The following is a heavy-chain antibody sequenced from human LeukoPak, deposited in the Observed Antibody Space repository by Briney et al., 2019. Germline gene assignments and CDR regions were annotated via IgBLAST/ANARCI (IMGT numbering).Heavy chain of an antibody. J-gene: IGHJ4*02. CDR2: ISYDGSNK. CDR3: ARVQKYYFDY. Sequence: WVAVISYDGSNKYYADSVKGRFTISRDNSKNTLYLQMNSLRAEDTAVYYCARVQKYYFDYWGQGTLVTVSS. V-gene: IGHV3-30-3*01.